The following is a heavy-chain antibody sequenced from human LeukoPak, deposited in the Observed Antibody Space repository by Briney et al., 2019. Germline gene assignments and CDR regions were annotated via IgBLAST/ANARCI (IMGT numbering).Heavy chain of an antibody. CDR2: ISYSGST. CDR3: ARGSLDFDY. J-gene: IGHJ4*02. CDR1: GGSISSGGYY. Sequence: SETLSLTCTVSGGSISSGGYYWNRIRQHPGKGLEWIGYISYSGSTHYNPSLKSRLTISVDTSKNQFSLKLSSVTAADTAVYYCARGSLDFDYWGQGTLVTVSS. V-gene: IGHV4-31*03.